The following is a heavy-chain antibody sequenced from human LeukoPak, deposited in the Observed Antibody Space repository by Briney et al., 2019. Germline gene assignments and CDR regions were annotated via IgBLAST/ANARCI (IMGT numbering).Heavy chain of an antibody. CDR1: GFTFSSYA. J-gene: IGHJ4*02. Sequence: GGSLRLSCAASGFTFSSYAMHWVRQAPGKGLEWVAVISYDGSNKYYADSVKGRFTISRDNSKNTLYLQMNSLRAEDTAVYYCARDARAFDYWGQGTLVTASS. V-gene: IGHV3-30-3*01. CDR2: ISYDGSNK. CDR3: ARDARAFDY.